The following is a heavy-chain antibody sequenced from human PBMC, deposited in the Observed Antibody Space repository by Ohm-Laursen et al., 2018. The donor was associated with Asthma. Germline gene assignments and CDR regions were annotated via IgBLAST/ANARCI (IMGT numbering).Heavy chain of an antibody. Sequence: SLRLSCTASKFTFSSYAMNWVRQAPGKGLEWVSSISSSSSYIYYADSVKGRFTISRDNAKNSLYLQMNSLRAEDTAVYYCARSGSRSIYFDYWGQGTLVTVSS. CDR1: KFTFSSYA. D-gene: IGHD6-6*01. V-gene: IGHV3-21*01. CDR2: ISSSSSYI. J-gene: IGHJ4*02. CDR3: ARSGSRSIYFDY.